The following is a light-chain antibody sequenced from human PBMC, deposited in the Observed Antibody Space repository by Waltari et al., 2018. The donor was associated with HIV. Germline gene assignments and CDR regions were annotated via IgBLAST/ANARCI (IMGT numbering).Light chain of an antibody. CDR1: QGIRNC. J-gene: IGKJ1*01. V-gene: IGKV1-17*01. CDR2: AAT. Sequence: DIHVAQDRYSLSASVGDRITIACRASQGIRNCLGWYQQQPGKAPKRLIYAATSLQSGVPSRFSGSGSGTDFTLTISSLRPEDFATYFCLQYKSFPRTFGQGTKVEI. CDR3: LQYKSFPRT.